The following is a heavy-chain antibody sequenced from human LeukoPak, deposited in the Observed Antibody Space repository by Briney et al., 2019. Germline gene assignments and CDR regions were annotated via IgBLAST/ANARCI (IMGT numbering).Heavy chain of an antibody. CDR1: GGSISSYY. CDR3: ARGNTVGYDY. J-gene: IGHJ4*02. Sequence: PSETLSLTCTVSGGSISSYYWSWIRQPPGKGLEWIGYIYYSGSTNYNSSLKSRVTISVDTSKNQFSLKLSSVTAADTAVYYCARGNTVGYDYWGQGTLVTVSS. D-gene: IGHD4-23*01. V-gene: IGHV4-59*01. CDR2: IYYSGST.